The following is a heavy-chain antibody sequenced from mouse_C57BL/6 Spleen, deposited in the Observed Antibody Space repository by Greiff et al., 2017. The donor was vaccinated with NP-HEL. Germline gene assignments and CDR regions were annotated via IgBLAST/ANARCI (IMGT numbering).Heavy chain of an antibody. CDR1: GYTFTSYG. CDR3: ARKGDYGGYFDV. J-gene: IGHJ1*03. CDR2: IYPRSGNT. Sequence: VQLQQSGAELARPGASVKLSCKASGYTFTSYGISWVKQRTGQGLEWIGEIYPRSGNTYYNEKFKGKATLTADKSSSTAYMELRSLTSEDSAVYFCARKGDYGGYFDVWGTGTTVTVSS. D-gene: IGHD2-4*01. V-gene: IGHV1-81*01.